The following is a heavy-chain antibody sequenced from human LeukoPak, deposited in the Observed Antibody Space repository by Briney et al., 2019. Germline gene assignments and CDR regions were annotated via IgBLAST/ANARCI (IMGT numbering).Heavy chain of an antibody. V-gene: IGHV3-48*01. CDR3: ARFSRTNWFDP. CDR2: ISSSSSTI. CDR1: GFTFSSYS. Sequence: GGSLRLSCAASGFTFSSYSRNWVRQAPGKGLEWVSYISSSSSTIYYADSVKGRFTISRDNAKNSLYLQMNSLRAEDTAVCYCARFSRTNWFDPWGQGTLVTVSS. D-gene: IGHD2-8*01. J-gene: IGHJ5*02.